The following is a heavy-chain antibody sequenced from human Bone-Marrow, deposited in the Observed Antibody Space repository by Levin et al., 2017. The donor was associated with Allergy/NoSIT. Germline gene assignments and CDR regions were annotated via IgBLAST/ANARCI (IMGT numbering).Heavy chain of an antibody. CDR2: ITRRSDYM. V-gene: IGHV3-21*01. J-gene: IGHJ6*02. Sequence: SCAASGFNFSTYNMNWVRQPPGKGLEWVSSITRRSDYMYYADSVKGRFIISRDNAKNSLFLQMNSLRVDDTAVYYCAKDRTYGILWNYGMDVWGQGTTVTVSS. CDR3: AKDRTYGILWNYGMDV. D-gene: IGHD4-17*01. CDR1: GFNFSTYN.